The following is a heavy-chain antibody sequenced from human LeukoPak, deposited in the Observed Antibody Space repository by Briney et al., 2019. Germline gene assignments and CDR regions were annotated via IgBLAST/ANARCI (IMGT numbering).Heavy chain of an antibody. D-gene: IGHD3-16*01. J-gene: IGHJ4*02. Sequence: GGSLRLSCAPSGFTFTNYSVHWVRQAPGKGLEWLSYISASSRTTVYADSVKGRFTISRDNAKKSLFLQMNSLRGEDTADRATGPVSGGYWGQGTLVTVSS. CDR2: ISASSRTT. CDR1: GFTFTNYS. V-gene: IGHV3-48*04. CDR3: GPVSGGY.